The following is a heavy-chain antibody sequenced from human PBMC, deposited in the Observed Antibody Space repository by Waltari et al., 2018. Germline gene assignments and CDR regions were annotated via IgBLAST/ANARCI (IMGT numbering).Heavy chain of an antibody. J-gene: IGHJ4*02. CDR1: GFSFSRYA. Sequence: QVHLVESGGGVVQPGRSLRLSCVASGFSFSRYAMYWVRQAPGKGLEWVAVISFDGSITEYADSVKGRFTISRDKSKNSLFLQMNSLRADDTAVYYCARGGVDIVILPDFWGQGTLVTVSS. D-gene: IGHD5-12*01. CDR2: ISFDGSIT. CDR3: ARGGVDIVILPDF. V-gene: IGHV3-30-3*01.